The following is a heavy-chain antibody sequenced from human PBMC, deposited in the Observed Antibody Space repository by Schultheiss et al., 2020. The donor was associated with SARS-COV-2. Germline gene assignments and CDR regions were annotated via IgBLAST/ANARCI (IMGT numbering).Heavy chain of an antibody. D-gene: IGHD3-10*02. CDR3: ARDVQGSADY. CDR1: GFRFSDHY. V-gene: IGHV3-7*01. J-gene: IGHJ4*02. Sequence: GGSLRLSCAPSGFRFSDHYMDWVRQAPGKGLEWVANIKADGSEIHYADSVKGRFSISRDISRNTLYLQMHSLRVEDTAMYYCARDVQGSADYWGQGSLVTVSS. CDR2: IKADGSEI.